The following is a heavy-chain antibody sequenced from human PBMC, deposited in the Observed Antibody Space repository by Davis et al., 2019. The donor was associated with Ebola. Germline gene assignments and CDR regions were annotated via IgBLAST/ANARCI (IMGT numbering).Heavy chain of an antibody. Sequence: AASVKVSCKASGGTFSSYAISWVRQAPGQGLEWMGGIIPIFGTANYAQKFQGRVTITADKSTNTAYMELSSLKSEDTAVYYCAISDYSTPSYFFFMHVWGQGTTVTVSS. CDR2: IIPIFGTA. CDR1: GGTFSSYA. CDR3: AISDYSTPSYFFFMHV. J-gene: IGHJ6*02. D-gene: IGHD4-11*01. V-gene: IGHV1-69*06.